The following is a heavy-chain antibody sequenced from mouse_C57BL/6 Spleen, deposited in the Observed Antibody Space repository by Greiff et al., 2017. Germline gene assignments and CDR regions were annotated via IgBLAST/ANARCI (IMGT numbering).Heavy chain of an antibody. J-gene: IGHJ1*03. D-gene: IGHD1-1*01. Sequence: VQLQQSGPELVKPGASVKISCKASGYTFTDYYMNWVKQSHGKSLEWIGDINPNNGGTSYNQKFKGKATLTVDKSSSTAYMELRSLTSEDAAVYYCARRAYYYGSSPWYFDVWGTGTTVTVSS. V-gene: IGHV1-26*01. CDR2: INPNNGGT. CDR3: ARRAYYYGSSPWYFDV. CDR1: GYTFTDYY.